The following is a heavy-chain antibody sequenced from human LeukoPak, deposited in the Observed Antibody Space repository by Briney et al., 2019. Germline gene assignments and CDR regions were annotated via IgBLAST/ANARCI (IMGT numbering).Heavy chain of an antibody. Sequence: ASVKVSCKASGGTFSSYAISWVRQAPGQGLEWMGRIIPILGIANYAQKFRGRVTITADKSTSTAYMELSSLRSEDTAVYYCARDPEIAAAGTPRWFDPWGQGTLVTVSS. CDR1: GGTFSSYA. V-gene: IGHV1-69*04. D-gene: IGHD6-13*01. CDR2: IIPILGIA. CDR3: ARDPEIAAAGTPRWFDP. J-gene: IGHJ5*02.